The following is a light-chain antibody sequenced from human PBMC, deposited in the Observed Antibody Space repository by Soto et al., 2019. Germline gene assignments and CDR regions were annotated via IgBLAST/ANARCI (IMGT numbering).Light chain of an antibody. CDR2: DAS. CDR3: QQYTNWPLT. J-gene: IGKJ4*01. CDR1: HIVSNN. Sequence: EIVLTQSPATLSVSPGERATLSCRASHIVSNNLDWYQQKPGQAPRLLIYDASTRATGIPARFSGSGSGTEFTLTISSLQSEDFAVYYCQQYTNWPLTFGGGTKVEIK. V-gene: IGKV3-15*01.